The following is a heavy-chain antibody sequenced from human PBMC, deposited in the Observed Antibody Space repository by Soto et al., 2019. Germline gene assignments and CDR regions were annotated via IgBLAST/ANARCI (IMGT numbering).Heavy chain of an antibody. V-gene: IGHV5-10-1*01. CDR3: ARIESIARNWSGP. Sequence: EXLKISCKCSGFXFTNYLLSWVRHMPGKGLEWMGNIDPVDSYANYSPSFQGHVTFSVDTSISTAYLQSSSLKASDTAMYFCARIESIARNWSGPWGQGTLVTVSS. J-gene: IGHJ5*02. CDR1: GFXFTNYL. D-gene: IGHD2-21*01. CDR2: IDPVDSYA.